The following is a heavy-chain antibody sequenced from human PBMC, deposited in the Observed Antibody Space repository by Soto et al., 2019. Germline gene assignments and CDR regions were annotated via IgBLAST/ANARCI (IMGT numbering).Heavy chain of an antibody. V-gene: IGHV3-23*01. CDR3: AKDLPGVQQHYYYYYGMDV. Sequence: GGSLRLSCAASGFTFSSYAMSWVRQAPGKGLEWVSAISGSGGSTYYADSVKGRFTISRDNSKNTLYLQMNSLRAEDTAVYYCAKDLPGVQQHYYYYYGMDVWGQGTTVTVSS. CDR1: GFTFSSYA. CDR2: ISGSGGST. D-gene: IGHD1-1*01. J-gene: IGHJ6*02.